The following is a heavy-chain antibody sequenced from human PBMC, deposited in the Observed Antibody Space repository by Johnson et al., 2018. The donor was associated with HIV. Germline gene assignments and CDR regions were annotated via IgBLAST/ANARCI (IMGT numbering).Heavy chain of an antibody. D-gene: IGHD3-3*01. CDR1: GFSVSNYY. CDR2: IYSAGSI. CDR3: ARVVSDYNFWSGGRAFDI. Sequence: MQLVESGGNLVQPGGSLRLSCAASGFSVSNYYMSWVRQAPGKGLEWVSVIYSAGSIYYADSVRGRFTISRDNSKNALYLQMKALRAEDTAVYYCARVVSDYNFWSGGRAFDIWGQGTMVTVSS. V-gene: IGHV3-66*01. J-gene: IGHJ3*02.